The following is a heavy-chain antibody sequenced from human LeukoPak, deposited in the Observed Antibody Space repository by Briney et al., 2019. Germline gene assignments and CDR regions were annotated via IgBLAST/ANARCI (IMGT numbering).Heavy chain of an antibody. CDR1: GGSISSSNW. Sequence: PSETLSLTCAVSGGSISSSNWWSWVRQPPGKGLEWIGEIYHSGSTNYSPSLKSRVTISVDKSKNQFSLKLSSVTAADTAVYYCASDIGYCSSTSCRSNDWDQGTLVTVSA. CDR3: ASDIGYCSSTSCRSND. D-gene: IGHD2-2*01. CDR2: IYHSGST. V-gene: IGHV4-4*02. J-gene: IGHJ4*02.